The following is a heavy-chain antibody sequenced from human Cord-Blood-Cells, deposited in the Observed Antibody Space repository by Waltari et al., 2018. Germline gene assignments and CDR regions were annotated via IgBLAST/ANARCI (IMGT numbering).Heavy chain of an antibody. D-gene: IGHD6-6*01. CDR1: GFTFSSYG. J-gene: IGHJ3*02. V-gene: IGHV3-33*01. Sequence: QVQLVESGGGVVQPGRSLRLSCAASGFTFSSYGMHWVRQAPGKGLEWVAVIWYDGSNKYYADSVKGRFTISRDNSKNTLYLQMNSLRAEDTAVYYCARGGWQLVAFDIWGQGTMVTVSS. CDR2: IWYDGSNK. CDR3: ARGGWQLVAFDI.